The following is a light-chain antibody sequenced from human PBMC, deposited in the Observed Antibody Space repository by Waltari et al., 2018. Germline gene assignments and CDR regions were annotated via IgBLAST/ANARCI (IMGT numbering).Light chain of an antibody. J-gene: IGLJ2*01. CDR1: KLGEKN. Sequence: SYELTQSPSVSVSPDQTASITCSGDKLGEKNVSWYQLRPGQSPLLVISHDNKRPSGIPERFSGSNSGNTATLTISGTQSMDEADYYCQAWDNSVVFGGGTKLTVL. CDR3: QAWDNSVV. CDR2: HDN. V-gene: IGLV3-1*01.